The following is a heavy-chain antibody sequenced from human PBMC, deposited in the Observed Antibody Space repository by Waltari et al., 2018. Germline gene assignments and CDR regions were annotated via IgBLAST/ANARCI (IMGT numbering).Heavy chain of an antibody. Sequence: QVQLVQSGAEVKKPGPSVKVSCKASGGTFRSYAIRWVRQAPGQGREWMGGIIPIFGTANYAQKFQGRVTITTDESTSTAYMELSSLRSEDTAVYYCARGLHYFDYWGQGTLVTVSS. V-gene: IGHV1-69*05. CDR2: IIPIFGTA. CDR3: ARGLHYFDY. J-gene: IGHJ4*02. D-gene: IGHD4-17*01. CDR1: GGTFRSYA.